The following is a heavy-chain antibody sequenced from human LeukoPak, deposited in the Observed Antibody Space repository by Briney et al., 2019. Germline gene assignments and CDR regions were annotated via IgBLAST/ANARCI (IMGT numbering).Heavy chain of an antibody. V-gene: IGHV1-46*01. J-gene: IGHJ5*02. CDR2: INPSGGST. Sequence: ASVKVPCKASGYTFTGYYIHWVRQAPGQGLECMGIINPSGGSTSYAQKFQGRVTMTRDMSTSTVYMELSSLRSEDTAVYYCARGGVGATTYVWFDPWGQGTLVTVSS. D-gene: IGHD1-26*01. CDR1: GYTFTGYY. CDR3: ARGGVGATTYVWFDP.